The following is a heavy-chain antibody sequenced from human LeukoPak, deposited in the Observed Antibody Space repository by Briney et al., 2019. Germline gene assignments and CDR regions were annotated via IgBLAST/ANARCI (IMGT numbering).Heavy chain of an antibody. CDR2: IDWYDAK. J-gene: IGHJ3*02. V-gene: IGHV2-70*04. D-gene: IGHD3-22*01. CDR1: GFSLSTNGMR. Sequence: SGPTLVNPTQTRTLTCTFSGFSLSTNGMRVSWIRQSPGKALEWLARIDWYDAKFYSTSLKTRLTISKDTSKNQVVLTMTDMDPVDTATYYCARTLYYYDSSGYYNTGDDAFDIWGQGTMVTVSS. CDR3: ARTLYYYDSSGYYNTGDDAFDI.